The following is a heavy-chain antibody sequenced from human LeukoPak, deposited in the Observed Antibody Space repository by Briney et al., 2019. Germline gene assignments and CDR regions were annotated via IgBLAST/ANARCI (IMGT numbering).Heavy chain of an antibody. V-gene: IGHV4-61*02. Sequence: SEALSLTCTVSGNSISSGDNYWSWIRQPAGKGLEWIGRIYTSGSTNYNPSLKGRVTISGDTSKNQFFLKLSSVTAADTAVYYCARGYGDYYFDYWGQGTLVTVSS. J-gene: IGHJ4*02. CDR3: ARGYGDYYFDY. CDR1: GNSISSGDNY. D-gene: IGHD4-17*01. CDR2: IYTSGST.